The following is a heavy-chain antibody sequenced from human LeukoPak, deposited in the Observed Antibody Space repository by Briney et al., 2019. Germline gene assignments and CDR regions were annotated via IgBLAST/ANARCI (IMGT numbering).Heavy chain of an antibody. CDR1: GFTFSSYA. D-gene: IGHD3-22*01. J-gene: IGHJ4*02. Sequence: GGSLRLSCAASGFTFSSYAMSWVRQAPGKGLEWVSAISGSGGSTYYADSVKGRFTISRDNSKNTLYLQMNSLRAEDTAVYYCAKDLPGGYYDSSGYFDYWGQGTLVTVSS. CDR3: AKDLPGGYYDSSGYFDY. V-gene: IGHV3-23*01. CDR2: ISGSGGST.